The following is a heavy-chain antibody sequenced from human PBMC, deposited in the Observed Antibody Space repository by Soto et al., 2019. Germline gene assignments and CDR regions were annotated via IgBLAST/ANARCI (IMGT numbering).Heavy chain of an antibody. J-gene: IGHJ3*01. CDR2: IYYSGST. Sequence: QVQLQESGPGLVKPSETLSLTCTVSGGSISSYYWSWIRQPPGKGLEWIGYIYYSGSTNYNPSLQGRGAISVDTSKNQFSLKLTSVTAADTAVYYCARRYGSAFDFWGQGTMVTVSS. CDR1: GGSISSYY. CDR3: ARRYGSAFDF. D-gene: IGHD3-10*01. V-gene: IGHV4-59*01.